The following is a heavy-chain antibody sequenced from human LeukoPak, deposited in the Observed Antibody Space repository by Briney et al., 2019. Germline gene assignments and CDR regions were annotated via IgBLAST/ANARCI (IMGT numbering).Heavy chain of an antibody. V-gene: IGHV4-34*01. CDR2: IYYSGST. D-gene: IGHD1-26*01. J-gene: IGHJ4*02. CDR3: ASRYVGARRAHFDY. CDR1: GGSFSGYY. Sequence: SETLSLTCAVYGGSFSGYYWSWIRQPPGKGLEWIGSIYYSGSTYYNPSLKSRVTISVDTSKNRFSLKLSSVTAADTAVYYCASRYVGARRAHFDYWGQGTLVTVSS.